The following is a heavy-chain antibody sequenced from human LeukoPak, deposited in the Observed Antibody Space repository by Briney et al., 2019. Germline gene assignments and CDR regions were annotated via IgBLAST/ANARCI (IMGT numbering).Heavy chain of an antibody. D-gene: IGHD1-1*01. CDR3: ARNWRRGWFDP. V-gene: IGHV4-61*02. CDR1: DDSISSGDYY. J-gene: IGHJ5*02. Sequence: SETLSLTCAVSDDSISSGDYYWSWIRQPAGKGLEWIGRSYTGGGTNYNPSLKSRVTISEDMSKNQFSLKLSSVTAADTAVYYCARNWRRGWFDPWGQGILVTVSS. CDR2: SYTGGGT.